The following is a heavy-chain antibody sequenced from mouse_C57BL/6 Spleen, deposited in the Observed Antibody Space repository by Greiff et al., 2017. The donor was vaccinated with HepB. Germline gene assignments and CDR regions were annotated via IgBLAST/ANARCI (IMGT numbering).Heavy chain of an antibody. CDR2: IYPRSGNT. V-gene: IGHV1-81*01. J-gene: IGHJ4*01. D-gene: IGHD2-4*01. Sequence: QVHVKQSGAELARPGASVKLSCKASGYTFTSYGISWVKQRTGQGLEWIGEIYPRSGNTYYNEKFKGKATLTADKSSSTAYMELRSLTSEDSAVYFCARLDLYYDYSYAMDYWGQGTSVTVSS. CDR1: GYTFTSYG. CDR3: ARLDLYYDYSYAMDY.